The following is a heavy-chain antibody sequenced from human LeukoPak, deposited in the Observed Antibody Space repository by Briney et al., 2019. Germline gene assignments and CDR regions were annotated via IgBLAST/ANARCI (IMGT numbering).Heavy chain of an antibody. V-gene: IGHV1-18*01. D-gene: IGHD2-2*01. J-gene: IGHJ6*02. CDR2: ISAYNGNT. CDR1: GYXFTSYG. CDR3: ARVLGYCSSTSCLPSYYYYYGMDV. Sequence: ASVKVSCKASGYXFTSYGISWVRQAPGQGLEWMGWISAYNGNTNYAQKLQGRVTMTTDTSTSTAYMELRSLRSDDTAVYYCARVLGYCSSTSCLPSYYYYYGMDVWGQGTTVTVSS.